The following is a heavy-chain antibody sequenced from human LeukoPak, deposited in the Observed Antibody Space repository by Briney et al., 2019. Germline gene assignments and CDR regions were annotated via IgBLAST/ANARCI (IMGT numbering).Heavy chain of an antibody. J-gene: IGHJ5*02. Sequence: GESLKISCQGSGYSFTSYWIAWVRQMPGKGLEWMGTIYPGDSDTRYSPSSQGQVTISVDKSINTAYLQWSSLKASDTAIYYCARRGYASDWYWFDPWGQGTLVTVSS. CDR1: GYSFTSYW. CDR3: ARRGYASDWYWFDP. V-gene: IGHV5-51*01. CDR2: IYPGDSDT. D-gene: IGHD6-19*01.